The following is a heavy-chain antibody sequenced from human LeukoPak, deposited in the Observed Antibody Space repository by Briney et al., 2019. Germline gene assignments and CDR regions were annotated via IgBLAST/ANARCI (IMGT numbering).Heavy chain of an antibody. CDR3: ARGFYGSGGYYPYYFDY. CDR1: GSTFEDYG. CDR2: ISWNGGTT. V-gene: IGHV3-20*04. J-gene: IGHJ4*02. D-gene: IGHD3-10*01. Sequence: GGSLRLSCAASGSTFEDYGMSWVRQAPGKGLEWVSGISWNGGTTSYADSVQGRFTTSRDNANNSLYLQMNSLRAEDTALYYCARGFYGSGGYYPYYFDYWGQGTLVTVS.